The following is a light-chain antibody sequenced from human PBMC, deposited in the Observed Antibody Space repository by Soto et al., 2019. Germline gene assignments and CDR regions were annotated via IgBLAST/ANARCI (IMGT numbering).Light chain of an antibody. J-gene: IGKJ2*01. Sequence: EMVMTQSPATLSVSPGERATLSCRASQSVSSNLAWYQQKPGQAPRLLIYGASTRATGIPARFSGSVSGTEFTLTISSLQSEDFAVYYCQQYNNWPTYTFGQGTKLEIK. V-gene: IGKV3-15*01. CDR3: QQYNNWPTYT. CDR2: GAS. CDR1: QSVSSN.